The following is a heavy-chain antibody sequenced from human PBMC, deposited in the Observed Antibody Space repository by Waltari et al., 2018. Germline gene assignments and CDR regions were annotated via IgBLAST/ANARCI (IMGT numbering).Heavy chain of an antibody. CDR3: ARTKDGDIDP. J-gene: IGHJ5*02. CDR1: GGSISSYY. D-gene: IGHD4-17*01. CDR2: IYTSGGT. Sequence: QVQLQESGPGLVKPSETLSLTYTVSGGSISSYYWRWIRQPAGKRLEWIGRIYTSGGTTSSPSLKSRGTMSADTPKNQFSLKLSTVTAADTAVYYCARTKDGDIDPWGQGPLVTVSS. V-gene: IGHV4-4*07.